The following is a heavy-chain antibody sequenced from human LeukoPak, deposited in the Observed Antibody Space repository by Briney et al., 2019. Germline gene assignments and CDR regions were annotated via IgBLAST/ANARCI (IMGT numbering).Heavy chain of an antibody. D-gene: IGHD4-17*01. J-gene: IGHJ2*01. V-gene: IGHV4-59*08. CDR2: IYYSGST. Sequence: SETLSLTCTVSGGSISSYYWSWIRQPPGKGLEWIGYIYYSGSTNYNPSLKSRVTISVDTSKNQFSLKLSSVTAADTAVYYCARLYGDYLPHWYFDLWGRGTLVTVSS. CDR3: ARLYGDYLPHWYFDL. CDR1: GGSISSYY.